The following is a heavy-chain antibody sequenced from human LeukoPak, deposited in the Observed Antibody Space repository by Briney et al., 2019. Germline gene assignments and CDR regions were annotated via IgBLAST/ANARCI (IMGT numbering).Heavy chain of an antibody. V-gene: IGHV3-11*04. J-gene: IGHJ5*02. D-gene: IGHD3-10*01. CDR1: GFTFSDYY. Sequence: PGGSLRLSCAASGFTFSDYYMSWIRQAPGKGLEWLSYISSGSTIYYADSVKGRFTISRDNAKNSLYLQMNSLRAEDTAVYYCARGWFGEGWDWFDPWGQGTLVTVSS. CDR2: ISSGSTI. CDR3: ARGWFGEGWDWFDP.